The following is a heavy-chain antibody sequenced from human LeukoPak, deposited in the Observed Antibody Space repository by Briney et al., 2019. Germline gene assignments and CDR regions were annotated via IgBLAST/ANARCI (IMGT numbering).Heavy chain of an antibody. J-gene: IGHJ6*02. D-gene: IGHD2-15*01. Sequence: GGSLRLSCAASGFTFSSYSMNWVRQAPGKGLEWVSSISSSSSYIYYADSVKGRFTISRDNAKNSLYLQMNSLRAEDTAVYYCASLGYCSGGSRKGYGMDVWGQGTTVTVSS. V-gene: IGHV3-21*01. CDR3: ASLGYCSGGSRKGYGMDV. CDR1: GFTFSSYS. CDR2: ISSSSSYI.